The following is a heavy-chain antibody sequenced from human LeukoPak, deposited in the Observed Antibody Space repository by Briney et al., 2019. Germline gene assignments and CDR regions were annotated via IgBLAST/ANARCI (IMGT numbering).Heavy chain of an antibody. CDR1: GGTFSSYA. CDR3: ARGNPYYQYSSGWYGVDY. CDR2: IIPIFGTA. Sequence: SVRVSCKASGGTFSSYAISWVRQAPGQGLEWMGGIIPIFGTANYAQKFQGRVTITADESTSTAYMELSSLRSEDTAVYYCARGNPYYQYSSGWYGVDYWGQGTLVTVPS. J-gene: IGHJ4*02. V-gene: IGHV1-69*13. D-gene: IGHD6-19*01.